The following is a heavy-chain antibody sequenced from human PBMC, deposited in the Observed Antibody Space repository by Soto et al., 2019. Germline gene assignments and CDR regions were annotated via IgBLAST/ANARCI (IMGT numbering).Heavy chain of an antibody. CDR1: GFTFSSYG. CDR2: IWYDGSNK. V-gene: IGHV3-33*01. CDR3: ARAEGYSSGWDYYYYDMDV. J-gene: IGHJ6*02. Sequence: GGSLRLSCAASGFTFSSYGMHWVRQAPGKGLEWVTVIWYDGSNKYYADSVKGRFTISRDNSKNTLYLQMNSLRAEDTAVYYCARAEGYSSGWDYYYYDMDVWGQGTTVTVSS. D-gene: IGHD6-19*01.